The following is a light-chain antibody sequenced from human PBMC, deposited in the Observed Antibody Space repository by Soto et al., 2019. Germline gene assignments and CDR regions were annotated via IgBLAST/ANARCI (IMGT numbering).Light chain of an antibody. Sequence: DIVMTQSPDSLAVSLGERATINCKSSQSDLYSSNNKNYLAWYQQKPGQPPKLLIYWASTRESGVPDRFSGSGSGTDFTLTISSLQAEDVAVYYCQQYYSTRRTFGQGTKVEIK. V-gene: IGKV4-1*01. CDR1: QSDLYSSNNKNY. J-gene: IGKJ1*01. CDR3: QQYYSTRRT. CDR2: WAS.